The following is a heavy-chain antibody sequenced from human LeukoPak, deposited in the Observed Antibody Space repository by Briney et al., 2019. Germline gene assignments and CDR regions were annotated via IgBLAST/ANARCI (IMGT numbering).Heavy chain of an antibody. D-gene: IGHD3-22*01. Sequence: SETLSLTCAVSAGSINSNNWWSWVRQPPGKGLEWIGEIYHSGSTYYNPSLKSRVTISVDRSKNQFSLKLSSVTAADTAVYYCARAGTYYYDSSGYPYAFDIWGQGTMVTVSS. CDR2: IYHSGST. V-gene: IGHV4-4*02. CDR3: ARAGTYYYDSSGYPYAFDI. J-gene: IGHJ3*02. CDR1: AGSINSNNW.